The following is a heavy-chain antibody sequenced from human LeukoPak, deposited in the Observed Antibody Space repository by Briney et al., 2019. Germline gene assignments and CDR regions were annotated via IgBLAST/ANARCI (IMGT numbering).Heavy chain of an antibody. J-gene: IGHJ2*01. CDR1: GGSFSGYY. V-gene: IGHV3-7*01. D-gene: IGHD4-17*01. CDR2: IKQDGSEK. Sequence: PSETLSLTCAVYGGSFSGYYWSWIRQPPGKGLEWVANIKQDGSEKYYVDSVKGRFTISRDNAKNSLYLQMNSLRAEDTAVYYCASPPVTTAGRYFDLWGRGTLVTVSS. CDR3: ASPPVTTAGRYFDL.